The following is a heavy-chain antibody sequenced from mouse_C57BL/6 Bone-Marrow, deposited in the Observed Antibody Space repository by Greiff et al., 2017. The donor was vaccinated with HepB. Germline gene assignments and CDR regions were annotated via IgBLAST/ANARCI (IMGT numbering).Heavy chain of an antibody. CDR3: ARKRGLYWYFYV. J-gene: IGHJ1*03. CDR1: GFSLTSYA. V-gene: IGHV2-9-1*01. Sequence: QVQLKESGPGLVAPSQSLSITCTVSGFSLTSYAISWVRQPPGKGLEWLGVICTGGGTTSNSALKASLSISKDNTNCQVFLKMNSLQTDDTARYYCARKRGLYWYFYVWGTGTAVTVSS. CDR2: ICTGGGT.